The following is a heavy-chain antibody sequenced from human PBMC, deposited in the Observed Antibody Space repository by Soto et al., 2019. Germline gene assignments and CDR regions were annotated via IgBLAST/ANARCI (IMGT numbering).Heavy chain of an antibody. D-gene: IGHD6-19*01. V-gene: IGHV4-31*03. CDR3: ARESKQWLRRRGSRQDSSGWYFFDY. Sequence: SETLSLTCTVSGGSISSGGYYWSWIRQHPGKGLEWIGYIYYSGSTYYNPSLKSRVTISVDTSKNQFSLKLSSVTAADTAVYYCARESKQWLRRRGSRQDSSGWYFFDYWGQGTLVTVSS. J-gene: IGHJ4*02. CDR2: IYYSGST. CDR1: GGSISSGGYY.